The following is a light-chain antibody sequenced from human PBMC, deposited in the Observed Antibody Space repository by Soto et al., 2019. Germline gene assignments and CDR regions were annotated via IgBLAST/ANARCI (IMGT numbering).Light chain of an antibody. CDR1: QSVNSN. V-gene: IGKV3-15*01. CDR2: GAS. CDR3: QQCNNWWT. J-gene: IGKJ1*01. Sequence: EIVMTQSPATLSVSPGERATLSCRASQSVNSNLAWYQQTPGQAPRLLIYGASTRAAGIPARFSGSGSGTEFTLTISSLQSEDFAVYYCQQCNNWWTFGQGTKVDIK.